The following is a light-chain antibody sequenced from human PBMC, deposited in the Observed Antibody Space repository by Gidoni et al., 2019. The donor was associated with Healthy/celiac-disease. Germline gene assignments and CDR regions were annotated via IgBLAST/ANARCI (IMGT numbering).Light chain of an antibody. V-gene: IGLV4-69*01. CDR2: LNSDGSH. CDR1: SGNSSYA. Sequence: QLVLTQSPSASASLGASVKLTCTLSSGNSSYAIAWHQQQPEKGPRYLMKLNSDGSHSKGDGIPDRFSGSSSGAERYLTISSLQSEDEADYYCQTWGTGIHWVLGGGTKLTVL. CDR3: QTWGTGIHWV. J-gene: IGLJ3*02.